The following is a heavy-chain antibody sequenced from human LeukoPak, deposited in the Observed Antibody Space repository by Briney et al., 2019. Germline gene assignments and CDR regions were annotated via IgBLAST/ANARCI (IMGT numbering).Heavy chain of an antibody. J-gene: IGHJ4*02. D-gene: IGHD4-17*01. Sequence: SGPTLVNPTQTLTLTCTFSGFSLSTSGVGVGWIRQSPGKALEWLALIYWNDDNRYNPSLKSRLTITKDTSKNQVVLTMTNMDPVDTATYYCAHYGDYRFMYYFDYWGQGTLVTVSS. V-gene: IGHV2-5*01. CDR1: GFSLSTSGVG. CDR3: AHYGDYRFMYYFDY. CDR2: IYWNDDN.